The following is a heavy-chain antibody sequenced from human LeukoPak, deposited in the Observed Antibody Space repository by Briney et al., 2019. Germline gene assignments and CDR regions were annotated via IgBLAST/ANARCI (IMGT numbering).Heavy chain of an antibody. J-gene: IGHJ3*02. CDR1: GDSVSTNSAT. CDR2: TYYRSKWYN. V-gene: IGHV6-1*01. CDR3: ARDQGVGRYAFDI. D-gene: IGHD1-26*01. Sequence: SQTLTLTCAISGDSVSTNSATWNCIRQSPSRGLEWLGRTYYRSKWYNDYAVSVKSRITINPDTSKNQFSLQLNSVTPEDTAVYYCARDQGVGRYAFDIWGQGTMVTVSS.